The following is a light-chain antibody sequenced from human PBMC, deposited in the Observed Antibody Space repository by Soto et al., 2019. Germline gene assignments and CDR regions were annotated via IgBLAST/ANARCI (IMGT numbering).Light chain of an antibody. CDR2: EDN. CDR1: SGSIVSNY. V-gene: IGLV6-57*03. Sequence: NFMLTQPHSVSESPGKTVTISCTRSSGSIVSNYVQWYQQRPGSAPTTVIYEDNQRPSGVPDRFSGSIDSSSNSASLTISGLKTEDEADYYCQSYDSSNPHVVFGGGTQLTVL. CDR3: QSYDSSNPHVV. J-gene: IGLJ2*01.